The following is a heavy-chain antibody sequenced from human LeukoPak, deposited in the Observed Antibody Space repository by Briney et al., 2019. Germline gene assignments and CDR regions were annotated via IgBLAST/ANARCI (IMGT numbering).Heavy chain of an antibody. Sequence: GVSLRLSCTASGFTFGLSSMNWVRQAPGKGLEWVSYIRDSGTTIYYADSVKGRFTISRDNAKNSLYLQMNSLTAEDTAVYFCARDSRSHCGTAACYGPYFDYWGQGILVTVSS. CDR1: GFTFGLSS. D-gene: IGHD2-2*01. CDR2: IRDSGTTI. CDR3: ARDSRSHCGTAACYGPYFDY. V-gene: IGHV3-48*01. J-gene: IGHJ4*02.